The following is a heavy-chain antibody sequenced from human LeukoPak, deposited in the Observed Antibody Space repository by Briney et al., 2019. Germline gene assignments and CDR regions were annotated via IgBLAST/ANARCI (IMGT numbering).Heavy chain of an antibody. CDR1: GGSISSYY. V-gene: IGHV4-4*07. D-gene: IGHD2-21*02. J-gene: IGHJ2*01. CDR3: ARDSTASSPWYFDL. Sequence: SETLSLTCNVSGGSISSYYWSWIRQPAGKGLEWIGRMYITGNTNYNPSLKSRVTMSLDTSKNHFSLKLSSVTAADTAVYYCARDSTASSPWYFDLWGRGTLVTVSS. CDR2: MYITGNT.